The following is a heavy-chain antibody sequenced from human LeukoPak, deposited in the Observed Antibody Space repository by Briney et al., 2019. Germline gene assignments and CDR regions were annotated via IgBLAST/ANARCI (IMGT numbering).Heavy chain of an antibody. CDR3: ARGVYYDILTGYQNYMDV. CDR1: GFTFDDYG. CDR2: INWNGGST. D-gene: IGHD3-9*01. Sequence: PGGSLRLSCAASGFTFDDYGMSWVRQAPGKGLEWVSGINWNGGSTYYADSVKGRFTISRDNSKNTLYLQMNSLRAEDTAVYYCARGVYYDILTGYQNYMDVWGKGTTVTISS. V-gene: IGHV3-20*04. J-gene: IGHJ6*03.